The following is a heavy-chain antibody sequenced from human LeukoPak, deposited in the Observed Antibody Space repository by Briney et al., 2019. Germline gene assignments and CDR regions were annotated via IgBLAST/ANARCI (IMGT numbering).Heavy chain of an antibody. J-gene: IGHJ4*02. V-gene: IGHV3-33*03. CDR3: AKELQAGWYYFDY. Sequence: GRSLRLSCAASGFTFSSYGMHWVRQARGKGLEWVAVIWYDGSNKYYADSVKGRFTISRDKSKNTLYLQMNSLRAEDTAVYYCAKELQAGWYYFDYWGQGTLVTVSS. D-gene: IGHD6-19*01. CDR2: IWYDGSNK. CDR1: GFTFSSYG.